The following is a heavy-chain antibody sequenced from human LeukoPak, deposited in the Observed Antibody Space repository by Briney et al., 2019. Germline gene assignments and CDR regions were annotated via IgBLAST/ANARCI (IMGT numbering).Heavy chain of an antibody. J-gene: IGHJ4*02. V-gene: IGHV4-34*01. Sequence: SETLSLTCAVYGGSFSGYYWSWIRQPPGKGLEWIGEINHSGSTNYNPSLKSRVTISVDTSKNQFSLKLSSVTAADTAVYYCARGVNKGYYYDCSGYYSKPTFDYWGQGTLVTVSS. CDR3: ARGVNKGYYYDCSGYYSKPTFDY. CDR2: INHSGST. CDR1: GGSFSGYY. D-gene: IGHD3-22*01.